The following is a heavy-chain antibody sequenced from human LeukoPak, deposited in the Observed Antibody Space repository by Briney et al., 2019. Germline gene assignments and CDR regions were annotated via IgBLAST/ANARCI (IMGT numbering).Heavy chain of an antibody. J-gene: IGHJ4*02. V-gene: IGHV3-23*01. CDR3: AKRPAAKYYFES. D-gene: IGHD6-25*01. CDR1: GFTFSRYA. Sequence: GGSLRLSCAASGFTFSRYAMSWVRQGPGKGLEWVSAISSSGAVTKYADSVKGRFTISRDNSNNALYLQINSLRAEDTAVYYCAKRPAAKYYFESWGQGSLVTVSS. CDR2: ISSSGAVT.